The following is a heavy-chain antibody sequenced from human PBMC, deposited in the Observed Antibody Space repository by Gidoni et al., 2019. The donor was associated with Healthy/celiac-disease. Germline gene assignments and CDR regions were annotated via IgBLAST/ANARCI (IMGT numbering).Heavy chain of an antibody. CDR3: ARGRGVILTGYYY. CDR2: IYPGDSDT. D-gene: IGHD3-9*01. CDR1: GYRFTSYW. J-gene: IGHJ4*02. V-gene: IGHV5-51*01. Sequence: EVQLVQSGAEVNTPGESLKISFQGSGYRFTSYWIGWVRQMPGKGLEGMGIIYPGDSDTRYSPSFQGQVTISADKSISTAYLQWSSLKASDTAMYYCARGRGVILTGYYYWGQGTLVTVSS.